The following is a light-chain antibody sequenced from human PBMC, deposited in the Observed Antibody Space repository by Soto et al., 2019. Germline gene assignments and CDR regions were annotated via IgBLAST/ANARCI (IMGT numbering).Light chain of an antibody. CDR2: GAS. CDR3: QQYNNWPIT. J-gene: IGKJ5*01. Sequence: EIVMTQSPATLSVSPGERATLSCRASQSVSSNLAWYQQKPGQAPRLLIYGASTRATGIPARFSGSGSGTEFTLTISSLQSEDCAVYYCQQYNNWPITCGQGTRLEIK. CDR1: QSVSSN. V-gene: IGKV3-15*01.